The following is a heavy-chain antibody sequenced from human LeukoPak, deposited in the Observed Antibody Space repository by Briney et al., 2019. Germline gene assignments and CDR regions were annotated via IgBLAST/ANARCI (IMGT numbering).Heavy chain of an antibody. CDR1: GFTFSNYG. Sequence: GGSLRLSCAASGFTFSNYGMYWVRQAPGKGLEWVAGIWYDGSNKYYSDSLKGRFTISRDNSKNTLHLQMESLRPDDTGVYYCAKATSGNEDVSEAGGGWFDPWGQGTLVTVSS. CDR3: AKATSGNEDVSEAGGGWFDP. CDR2: IWYDGSNK. V-gene: IGHV3-30*02. J-gene: IGHJ5*02. D-gene: IGHD2-2*01.